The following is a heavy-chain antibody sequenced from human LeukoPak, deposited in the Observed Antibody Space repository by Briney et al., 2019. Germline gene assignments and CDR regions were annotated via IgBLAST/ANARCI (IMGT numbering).Heavy chain of an antibody. CDR3: ARGSGYYDSSGYRFSDY. Sequence: GRSLRLSCAASGFTFSSYAMHWVRQAPGKGLEWVAVISYDGSNKYYADSVKGRFTISRDNSKNTLYLQMNSLRAEDTAVYYCARGSGYYDSSGYRFSDYWGQGTLVTVSS. D-gene: IGHD3-22*01. CDR2: ISYDGSNK. V-gene: IGHV3-30-3*01. CDR1: GFTFSSYA. J-gene: IGHJ4*02.